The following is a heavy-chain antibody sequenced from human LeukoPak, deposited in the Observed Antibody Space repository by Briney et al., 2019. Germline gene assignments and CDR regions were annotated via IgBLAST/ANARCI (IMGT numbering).Heavy chain of an antibody. CDR1: GGSFSGYY. D-gene: IGHD6-19*01. Sequence: SETLSLTCAVYGGSFSGYYWSWIRQPPGKGLEWIGEINHSGSTNYNPSLKSRVTISVDTSKNQFSLKLSSVTAADTAVYYCARLEFMRGRSSAPRRYFDCWGQGTLVTVSS. CDR2: INHSGST. J-gene: IGHJ4*02. CDR3: ARLEFMRGRSSAPRRYFDC. V-gene: IGHV4-34*01.